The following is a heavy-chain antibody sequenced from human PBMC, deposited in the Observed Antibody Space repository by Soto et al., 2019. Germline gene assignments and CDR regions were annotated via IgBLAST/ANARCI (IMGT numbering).Heavy chain of an antibody. CDR2: IYYSGST. CDR1: GGSISSYY. J-gene: IGHJ6*02. V-gene: IGHV4-59*01. Sequence: PSETLSLTCTVSGGSISSYYWSWIRQPPGKGLEWIGYIYYSGSTNYNPSLKSRVTISVDTSKNQFSLKLSSVTAADTAVYYCARGGDIYSGYDWNYYGMDVWGQGTTVTVSS. CDR3: ARGGDIYSGYDWNYYGMDV. D-gene: IGHD5-12*01.